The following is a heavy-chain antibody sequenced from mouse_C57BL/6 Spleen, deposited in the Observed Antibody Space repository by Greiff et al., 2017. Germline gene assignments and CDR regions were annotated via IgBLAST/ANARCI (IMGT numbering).Heavy chain of an antibody. CDR2: INPGSGGT. D-gene: IGHD1-1*01. V-gene: IGHV1-54*01. CDR3: ARDGSSYGDYFDY. J-gene: IGHJ2*01. Sequence: VQLQESGAELVRPGTSVKVSCKASGYAFTNYLIEWVKQRPGQGLEWIGVINPGSGGTNYNEKFKGKATLTADKSSSTAYMQLSSLTSEDSAVYFCARDGSSYGDYFDYWGQGTTLTVSS. CDR1: GYAFTNYL.